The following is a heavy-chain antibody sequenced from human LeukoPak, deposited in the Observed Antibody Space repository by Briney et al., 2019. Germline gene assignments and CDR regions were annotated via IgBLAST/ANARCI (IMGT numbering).Heavy chain of an antibody. D-gene: IGHD6-13*01. Sequence: GGSLRLSCAASGFTFSSYSMNWVRQAPGKGLEWVSSISSSSSYIYYADSVKGRFTISRDNAKNSLYLQTNSLRAEDTAVYYCARVLAAAGPLDGPTEDGNAQNAFDIWGQGTMVTVSS. CDR1: GFTFSSYS. J-gene: IGHJ3*02. CDR3: ARVLAAAGPLDGPTEDGNAQNAFDI. CDR2: ISSSSSYI. V-gene: IGHV3-21*01.